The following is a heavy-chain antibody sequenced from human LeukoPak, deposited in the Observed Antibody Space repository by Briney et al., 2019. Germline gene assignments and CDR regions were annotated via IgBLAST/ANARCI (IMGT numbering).Heavy chain of an antibody. J-gene: IGHJ3*02. Sequence: GASVKVSCKASGYTFTGYYMHWARQAPGQGLEWMGRINPNSGGTNYAQKFQGRVTMTRDTSISTAYMELSRLRSDDTAVYYCARDVDSSSWLDIWGQGTMVTVSS. D-gene: IGHD6-13*01. CDR1: GYTFTGYY. V-gene: IGHV1-2*06. CDR2: INPNSGGT. CDR3: ARDVDSSSWLDI.